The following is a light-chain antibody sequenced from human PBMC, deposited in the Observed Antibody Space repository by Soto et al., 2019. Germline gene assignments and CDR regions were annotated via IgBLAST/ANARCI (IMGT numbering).Light chain of an antibody. CDR3: QQSYSTLFT. CDR2: AAF. V-gene: IGKV1-39*01. J-gene: IGKJ3*01. CDR1: QTIIRY. Sequence: DIQMTQSPSSLSASVGDRVTITCRASQTIIRYLNWYQQKPGRAPNLLIYAAFSLHTGVPSRFSASGSGTEFTLTISSLQPEDSATYYCQQSYSTLFTFGPGTRVEIK.